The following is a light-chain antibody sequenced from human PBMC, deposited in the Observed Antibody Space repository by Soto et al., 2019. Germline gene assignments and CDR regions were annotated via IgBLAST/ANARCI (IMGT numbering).Light chain of an antibody. CDR1: QSVLYSSNNQNY. Sequence: DIVMTQSPDSLAVSLGDRATINCKSSQSVLYSSNNQNYLAWYQQKPGQPPKLLIYWASTREFGVPDRFSASGSGTDFTLTISSLQAEDVAVYYCQKYYNSPPTXGGGTKVDIK. V-gene: IGKV4-1*01. CDR2: WAS. CDR3: QKYYNSPPT. J-gene: IGKJ4*01.